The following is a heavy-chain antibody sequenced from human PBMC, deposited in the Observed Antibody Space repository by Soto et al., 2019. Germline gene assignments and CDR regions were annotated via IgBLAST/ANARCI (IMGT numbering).Heavy chain of an antibody. CDR2: ISGSGGST. J-gene: IGHJ4*02. CDR3: ARGSKDSYPGSRIFDY. CDR1: GFTFSSYV. V-gene: IGHV3-23*01. D-gene: IGHD3-10*01. Sequence: LRLSCAASGFTFSSYVLTWVRQAPGKGLEWVSTISGSGGSTYYADSVKGRFTISRDNSKKTLYLQMSSLRADDSAVYFCARGSKDSYPGSRIFDYWGQGTLVTVSS.